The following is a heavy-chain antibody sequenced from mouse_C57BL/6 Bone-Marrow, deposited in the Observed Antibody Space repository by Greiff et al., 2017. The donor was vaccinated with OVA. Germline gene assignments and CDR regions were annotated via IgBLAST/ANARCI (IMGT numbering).Heavy chain of an antibody. CDR1: GYTFTSYW. J-gene: IGHJ1*03. CDR3: ARVVARGGDWYFDV. CDR2: IDPNSGGT. V-gene: IGHV1-72*01. Sequence: QVQLQQPGAELVKPGASVKLSCKASGYTFTSYWMHWVKQRPGRGLEWIGRIDPNSGGTTYNEKFKSKATLTVDKPSSTAYMQLSSLTSEDSAVYYGARVVARGGDWYFDVWGTGTTVTVSS. D-gene: IGHD1-1*02.